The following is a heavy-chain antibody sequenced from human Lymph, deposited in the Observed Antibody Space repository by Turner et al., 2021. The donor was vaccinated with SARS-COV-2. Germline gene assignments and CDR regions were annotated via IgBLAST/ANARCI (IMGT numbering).Heavy chain of an antibody. CDR1: GYTFTSYD. J-gene: IGHJ6*02. CDR3: ARSRYSGGGLDV. CDR2: MNPNSGNT. Sequence: QVQLVQSGAEVKKPGASAKVSCKAPGYTFTSYDINWVRQATGQGLEWRGWMNPNSGNTGYAQKCQGRVTMTRNTSLSTAYMELSSLGSEETAVYYCARSRYSGGGLDVWGQGTTVTVSS. V-gene: IGHV1-8*02. D-gene: IGHD1-26*01.